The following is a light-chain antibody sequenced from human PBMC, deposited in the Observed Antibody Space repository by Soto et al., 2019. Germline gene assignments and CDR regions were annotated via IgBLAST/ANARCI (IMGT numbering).Light chain of an antibody. Sequence: DFQLTQSPSTLSASVGDRVTITCRASQSISRYLGWFQQKPGKAPKLLIYDVSILESGVPSRFSGSGTGTEFTLTISSLQPDDFETYYCQQYNYYFGPGTTVDIK. CDR3: QQYNYY. V-gene: IGKV1-5*01. J-gene: IGKJ3*01. CDR2: DVS. CDR1: QSISRY.